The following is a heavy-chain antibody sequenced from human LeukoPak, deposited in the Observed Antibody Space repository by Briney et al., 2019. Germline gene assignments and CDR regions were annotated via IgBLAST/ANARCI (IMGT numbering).Heavy chain of an antibody. CDR3: ARDNYYDSSGYYFEPDY. D-gene: IGHD3-22*01. CDR1: GYTFTYYY. V-gene: IGHV1-46*01. Sequence: RAASVKVSCRASGYTFTYYYMHWVRQAPGQGLEWMGIINPSGGSTSYAQKFQGRVTMTRDTSTSTVYMELSSLRSEDTAVYYCARDNYYDSSGYYFEPDYWGQGTLVTVSS. J-gene: IGHJ4*02. CDR2: INPSGGST.